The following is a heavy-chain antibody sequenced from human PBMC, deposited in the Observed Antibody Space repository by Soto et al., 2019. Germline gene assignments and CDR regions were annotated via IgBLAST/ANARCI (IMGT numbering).Heavy chain of an antibody. V-gene: IGHV3-30*03. CDR1: GFTFSSYG. Sequence: QVQLVESGGGVVQPGRSLRLSCAASGFTFSSYGMHWVRQAPGKGVEWVAVISYDGSNKYYADSVKGRFTISRDNSKNTLYLQMNSLRAEDTAVYYCARNADFPAYYYYYGMDVWGQGTTVTVSS. CDR2: ISYDGSNK. J-gene: IGHJ6*02. CDR3: ARNADFPAYYYYYGMDV. D-gene: IGHD4-17*01.